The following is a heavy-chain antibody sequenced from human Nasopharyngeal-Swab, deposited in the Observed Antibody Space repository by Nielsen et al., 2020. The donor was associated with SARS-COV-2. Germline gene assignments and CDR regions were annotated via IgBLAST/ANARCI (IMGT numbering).Heavy chain of an antibody. Sequence: GESLKISCAASGFTFSSYEMNWVRQAPGKGLEWVSYISSGGDTMYYADSVRGRFTISRDNAKNSLYLQMNSLRVEDAAVYYCARDAIGIDYWGQGTQVTVSS. V-gene: IGHV3-48*03. J-gene: IGHJ4*02. CDR2: ISSGGDTM. CDR3: ARDAIGIDY. CDR1: GFTFSSYE.